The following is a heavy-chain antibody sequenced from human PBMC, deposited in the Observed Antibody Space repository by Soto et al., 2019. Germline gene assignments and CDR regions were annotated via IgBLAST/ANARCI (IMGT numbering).Heavy chain of an antibody. CDR3: AIDGGSGTYYVDY. Sequence: SSVNVSCKASGYTFTNYHIHWVRQVPGQGLEWMGIINPGGYSTSYAQKFQGRVTVTRDSSTSTVDMELSSLRSEDTAVYYCAIDGGSGTYYVDYWGQGIQVTVSS. D-gene: IGHD3-10*01. V-gene: IGHV1-46*01. CDR1: GYTFTNYH. J-gene: IGHJ4*02. CDR2: INPGGYST.